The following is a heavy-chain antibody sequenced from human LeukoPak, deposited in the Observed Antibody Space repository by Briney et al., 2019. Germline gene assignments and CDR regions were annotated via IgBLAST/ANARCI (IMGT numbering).Heavy chain of an antibody. CDR3: ARDRINMMVLVHDSGLDL. CDR1: GFTLREYG. J-gene: IGHJ5*02. D-gene: IGHD3-22*01. CDR2: LSYDGSDR. V-gene: IGHV3-30*01. Sequence: GGSLRLSCAASGFTLREYGIHWVRQAPGKELEWVAVLSYDGSDRYYADSVNGRFTISRDISSDTVALQMNSLRVDDTAVYFCARDRINMMVLVHDSGLDLWGQGTLVTVAS.